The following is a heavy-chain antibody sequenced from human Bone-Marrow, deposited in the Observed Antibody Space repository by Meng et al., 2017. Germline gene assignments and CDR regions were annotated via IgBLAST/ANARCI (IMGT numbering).Heavy chain of an antibody. Sequence: EVQLVGSGVGLVKPWGSLRLSCEGSGFTFSNAYMTWVRQVPGKRLEWVGRIKSKPDGETIDYAAPVKGRFTISRDDSRNTVYLQMNSLKTEDTAVYYCSGHIDYWGQGTLVTVSS. J-gene: IGHJ4*02. D-gene: IGHD2-15*01. CDR3: SGHIDY. V-gene: IGHV3-15*01. CDR1: GFTFSNAY. CDR2: IKSKPDGETI.